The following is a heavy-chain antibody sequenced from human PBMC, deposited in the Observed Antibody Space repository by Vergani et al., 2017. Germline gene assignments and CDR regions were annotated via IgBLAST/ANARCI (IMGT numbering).Heavy chain of an antibody. CDR3: ARKQYFDWHATDAFDI. CDR2: ISSSSSYI. D-gene: IGHD3-9*01. J-gene: IGHJ3*02. V-gene: IGHV3-21*01. Sequence: EVQLVESGGGLVKPGGSLRLSCAASGFTFSSYSMNWVRQAPGKGLEWVSSISSSSSYIYYADSVKGRFTISRDNAKNSLYLQMNSLRAEDTAVYYCARKQYFDWHATDAFDIWGQGTMVTVSS. CDR1: GFTFSSYS.